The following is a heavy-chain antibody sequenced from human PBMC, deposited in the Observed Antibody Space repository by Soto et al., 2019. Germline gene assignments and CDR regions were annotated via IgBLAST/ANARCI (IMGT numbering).Heavy chain of an antibody. Sequence: QVQLVQSGAEVKKPGASVKVSCKASGYTFTRYAMHWVRQAPGQRLEWMGWINTGKGNTRYSEKLQGRVTITRDTSGSATYMELSSLTSEDTAVYYCSRDEDYWGQGTLVTVSS. V-gene: IGHV1-3*04. J-gene: IGHJ4*02. CDR3: SRDEDY. CDR1: GYTFTRYA. CDR2: INTGKGNT.